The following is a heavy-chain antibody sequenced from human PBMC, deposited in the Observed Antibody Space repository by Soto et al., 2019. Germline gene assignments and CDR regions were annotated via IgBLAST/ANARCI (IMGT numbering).Heavy chain of an antibody. Sequence: ASETLSLTCAVYGGSFSGYYWSWIRQPPGKGLEWIGEINHSGSTNYNPSLKSRVTISVDTSKNQFSLKLSSVTAADTAVYYCARFGYSSSWPYFDYWGQGTLVTVSS. CDR1: GGSFSGYY. J-gene: IGHJ4*02. CDR3: ARFGYSSSWPYFDY. V-gene: IGHV4-34*01. CDR2: INHSGST. D-gene: IGHD6-13*01.